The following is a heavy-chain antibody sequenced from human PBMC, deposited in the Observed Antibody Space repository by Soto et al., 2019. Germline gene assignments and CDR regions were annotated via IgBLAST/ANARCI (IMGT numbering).Heavy chain of an antibody. CDR3: ARFRSYYYDSSGYYDPFDI. V-gene: IGHV5-51*01. CDR1: GYSFTSYW. D-gene: IGHD3-22*01. CDR2: IYPGDSDT. J-gene: IGHJ3*02. Sequence: GESLKISCKGSGYSFTSYWIGWVRQMPGKGLEWMGIIYPGDSDTRYSPSFQGQVTISADKSISTAYLQWSSLKASDTAMYYCARFRSYYYDSSGYYDPFDIWGQGTMVTVSS.